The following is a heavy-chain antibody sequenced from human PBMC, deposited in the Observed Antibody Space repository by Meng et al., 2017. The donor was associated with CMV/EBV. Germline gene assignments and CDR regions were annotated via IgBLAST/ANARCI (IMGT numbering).Heavy chain of an antibody. CDR1: GYTFTSYD. CDR3: ASTHCSSTSCYTWQLAYFDY. Sequence: SVKVSCKGSGYTFTSYDINWVRQATGQGLEWMGGIIPIFGTANYAQKFQGRVTITTDESTSTAYMELSSLRSEDTAVYYCASTHCSSTSCYTWQLAYFDYWGQGTLVTVSS. V-gene: IGHV1-69*05. J-gene: IGHJ4*02. D-gene: IGHD2-2*02. CDR2: IIPIFGTA.